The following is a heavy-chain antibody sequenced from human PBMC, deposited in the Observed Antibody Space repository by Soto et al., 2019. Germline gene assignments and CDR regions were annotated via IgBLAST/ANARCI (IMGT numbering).Heavy chain of an antibody. CDR3: ARLASGYDFSDY. CDR2: ISSSSTYI. CDR1: GFTFSRYS. V-gene: IGHV3-21*01. J-gene: IGHJ4*02. D-gene: IGHD5-12*01. Sequence: EVKLVESGGDLVKPGGSLRLSCAVSGFTFSRYSMDWVRQAPGKGLEWVASISSSSTYIYYADSVKGRFTISRDNAKNSLYLQMNSLRAEETAVYFCARLASGYDFSDYWGQGTLVAVSS.